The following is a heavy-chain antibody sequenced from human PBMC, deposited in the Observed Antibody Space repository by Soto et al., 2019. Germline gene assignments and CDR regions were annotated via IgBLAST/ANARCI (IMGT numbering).Heavy chain of an antibody. CDR2: IYSGDSDT. CDR3: ARHAFYHAWFGESAPDWYFDL. D-gene: IGHD3-10*01. V-gene: IGHV5-51*01. CDR1: GYSFTSYW. Sequence: GESLKISCKGSGYSFTSYWIGWVRQMPGKGLEWMGIIYSGDSDTRYSPSFQGQVTISADKSISTAYLQWSSLKASDTAMYYCARHAFYHAWFGESAPDWYFDLWGRGTLVTVSS. J-gene: IGHJ2*01.